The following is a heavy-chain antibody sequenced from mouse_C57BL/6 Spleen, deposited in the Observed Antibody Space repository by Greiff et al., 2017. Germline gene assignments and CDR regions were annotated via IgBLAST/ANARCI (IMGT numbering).Heavy chain of an antibody. CDR1: GYSITSGYY. CDR2: ISYDGSN. V-gene: IGHV3-6*01. D-gene: IGHD2-5*01. Sequence: EVQVVESGPGLVKPSQSLSLTCSVTGYSITSGYYWNWIRQFPGNKLEWMGYISYDGSNNYNPSLKNRISITRDTSKNQFFLMLNSVTTEDTATYYCAREDSNYEYYYAMDYWGQGTSVTVSS. J-gene: IGHJ4*01. CDR3: AREDSNYEYYYAMDY.